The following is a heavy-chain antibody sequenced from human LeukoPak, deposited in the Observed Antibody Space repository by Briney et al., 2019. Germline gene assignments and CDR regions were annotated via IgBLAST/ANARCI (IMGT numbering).Heavy chain of an antibody. CDR2: IDTYHADT. CDR1: GYTFTSFG. D-gene: IGHD5-12*01. V-gene: IGHV1-18*01. J-gene: IGHJ4*02. CDR3: AREQGGSFLFDY. Sequence: RASVKVSCKASGYTFTSFGITWVRRAPGQGLEWMGWIDTYHADTKSAQKFQGRLTMTTDTSTSTASLELRSLTSDDTAVYYCAREQGGSFLFDYWAQGTVVTVS.